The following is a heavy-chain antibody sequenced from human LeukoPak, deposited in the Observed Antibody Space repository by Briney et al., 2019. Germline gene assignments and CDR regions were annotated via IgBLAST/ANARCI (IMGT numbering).Heavy chain of an antibody. V-gene: IGHV3-66*01. CDR3: ARNNYYDSSGYDY. CDR2: IYSGGST. CDR1: GFTVSSNY. J-gene: IGHJ4*02. Sequence: GGSLRLSCAASGFTVSSNYMSWVRQAPGKGLEWVSVIYSGGSTYYADSVKGRFTISRDNSKNTLYLQMNSLRAEDTAVYYCARNNYYDSSGYDYWGQGTLVTVSS. D-gene: IGHD3-22*01.